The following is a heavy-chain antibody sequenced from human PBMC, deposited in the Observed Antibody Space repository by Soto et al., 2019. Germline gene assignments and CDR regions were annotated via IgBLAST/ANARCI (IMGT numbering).Heavy chain of an antibody. Sequence: PGESLKISCKGSGYSFTSYWIGWVRQMPWKGLEWMGIIYPGDSDTRYSPSFQGQVTISADKSISTAYLQWSSLKASDTAMYYCARSVTYYYDSSGYYWDWFDPWGQGTLVTVSS. CDR2: IYPGDSDT. D-gene: IGHD3-22*01. V-gene: IGHV5-51*01. J-gene: IGHJ5*02. CDR1: GYSFTSYW. CDR3: ARSVTYYYDSSGYYWDWFDP.